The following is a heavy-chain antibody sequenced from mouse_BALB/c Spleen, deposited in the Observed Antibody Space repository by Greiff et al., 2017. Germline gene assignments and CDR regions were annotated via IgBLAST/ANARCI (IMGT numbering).Heavy chain of an antibody. Sequence: EVMLVESGGGLVQPGGSLKLSCAASGFTFSDYGMAWVRQAPGKGPGWVAFISNLAYSIYYADTVTGRFTIARENSKNTLYLEMSSLRSEDTAMYDCARESTATKGFFDYWGQGTTLTVSS. CDR2: ISNLAYSI. D-gene: IGHD1-2*01. V-gene: IGHV5-15*02. CDR1: GFTFSDYG. J-gene: IGHJ2*01. CDR3: ARESTATKGFFDY.